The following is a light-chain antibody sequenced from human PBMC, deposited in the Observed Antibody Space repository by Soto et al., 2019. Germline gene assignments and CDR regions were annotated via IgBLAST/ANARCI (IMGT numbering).Light chain of an antibody. J-gene: IGKJ2*03. V-gene: IGKV3-20*01. CDR3: QQYNDWPPWYS. CDR2: GAS. Sequence: EIVLTQSPGTLSLSPGERATLSCRASQSFRSSYLAWYQQKPGQAPRLLIYGASSRATGIPDRFSGSGSGTDFTLTISRLEPEDFAVYYCQQYNDWPPWYSFGQGTKLEIK. CDR1: QSFRSSY.